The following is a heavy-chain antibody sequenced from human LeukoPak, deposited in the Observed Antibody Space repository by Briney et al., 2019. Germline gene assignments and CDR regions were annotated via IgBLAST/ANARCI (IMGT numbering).Heavy chain of an antibody. CDR2: XXTIGNT. V-gene: IGHV4-4*07. CDR3: ARLQDCSRTSCYVGN. J-gene: IGHJ4*02. CDR1: GGSISSYX. D-gene: IGHD2-2*01. Sequence: PSETLSLACTVSGGSISSYXXXXXXXXXXXXXXXXXLXXTIGNTNYNPSLKSRXTXXVXXXXXXFSLKLSSMTAADTAVYYCARLQDCSRTSCYVGNWGQGTLVTVSS.